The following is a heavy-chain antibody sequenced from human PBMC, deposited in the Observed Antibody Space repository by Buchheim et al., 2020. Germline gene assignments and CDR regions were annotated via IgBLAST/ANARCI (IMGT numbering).Heavy chain of an antibody. CDR2: MDPGGGST. Sequence: QVHLVQSGAEVKKPGASVRVSCKASGNTFSSHHVHWVRQVPGQGLEWLGIMDPGGGSTINAQNFQGRVTMTRDTSTSTVYMELSSLTSDDTAVYFCARGADSATFYPPDYWGQGTL. CDR3: ARGADSATFYPPDY. D-gene: IGHD1-26*01. J-gene: IGHJ4*02. CDR1: GNTFSSHH. V-gene: IGHV1-46*03.